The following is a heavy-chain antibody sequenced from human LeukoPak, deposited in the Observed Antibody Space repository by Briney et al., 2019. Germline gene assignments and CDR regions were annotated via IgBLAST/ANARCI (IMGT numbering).Heavy chain of an antibody. CDR3: ARSGGSYYDSSGYYFDY. V-gene: IGHV1-18*01. J-gene: IGHJ4*02. D-gene: IGHD3-22*01. CDR2: ISAYNGNT. Sequence: ASVKVSCKASGYTFTSYGISWVRQAPGQGLEWMGWISAYNGNTNYAQKLQGRVTMTTDTSTSTAYMELRSLRSDDTAVYYCARSGGSYYDSSGYYFDYWGQGTTVTVSS. CDR1: GYTFTSYG.